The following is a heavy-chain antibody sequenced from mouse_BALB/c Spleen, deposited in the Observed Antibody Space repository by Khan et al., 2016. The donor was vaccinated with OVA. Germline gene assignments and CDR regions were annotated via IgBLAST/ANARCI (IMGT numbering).Heavy chain of an antibody. CDR1: GFTFSNYG. J-gene: IGHJ3*01. CDR2: ISSGGNT. V-gene: IGHV5-6-5*01. Sequence: DVKLVESGGGLVKPGGSLKVSCAASGFTFSNYGMSWVRQTPEKRLEWVASISSGGNTYYPDNAKGRFTISRENSRNILYLQMSSLRSEDTAMYYCARDNWFDYWGQGTLVTVSA. CDR3: ARDNWFDY.